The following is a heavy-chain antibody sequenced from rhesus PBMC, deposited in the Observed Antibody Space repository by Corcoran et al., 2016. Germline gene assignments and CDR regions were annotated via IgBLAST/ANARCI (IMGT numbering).Heavy chain of an antibody. CDR1: GYSFTRYW. V-gene: IGHV5-2*01. CDR2: IDPSDSDT. Sequence: EVQLVQSGAEVKRPGESLKISGKTSGYSFTRYWISWVRQMPGKGLEWMGAIDPSDSDTRYSPSFQGQVTISADKSISTTYLQWSSLKASDSATYYCAKGGYWYFDLWGPGTPITISS. J-gene: IGHJ2*01. CDR3: AKGGYWYFDL.